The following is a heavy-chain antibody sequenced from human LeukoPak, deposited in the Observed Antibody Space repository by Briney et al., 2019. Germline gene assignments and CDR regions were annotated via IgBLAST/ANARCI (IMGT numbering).Heavy chain of an antibody. J-gene: IGHJ5*02. Sequence: SETLSLTCTVSGGSISSYYWSWIRQPPGKGLEWIGYIYYSGSTNYNPSLKSRVTISVDTSKNQFSLKLSSVTAADTAVYYCARHRVTTVTTNWFDPWGQGTLVTVSS. D-gene: IGHD4-17*01. V-gene: IGHV4-59*08. CDR1: GGSISSYY. CDR3: ARHRVTTVTTNWFDP. CDR2: IYYSGST.